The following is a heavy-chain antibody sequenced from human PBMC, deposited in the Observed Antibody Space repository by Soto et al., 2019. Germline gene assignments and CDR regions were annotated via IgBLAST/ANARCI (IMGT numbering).Heavy chain of an antibody. CDR2: INHSGST. J-gene: IGHJ4*02. Sequence: PSETLSLTCAVYGGSFSGYYWSWIRQPPGKGLEWIGEINHSGSTNYNPSLKSRVTISVDTSKNQFSLKLSSVTAADTAVYYCAIMDIVATTYYYFDYWGQGTLVTVCS. V-gene: IGHV4-34*01. CDR3: AIMDIVATTYYYFDY. D-gene: IGHD5-12*01. CDR1: GGSFSGYY.